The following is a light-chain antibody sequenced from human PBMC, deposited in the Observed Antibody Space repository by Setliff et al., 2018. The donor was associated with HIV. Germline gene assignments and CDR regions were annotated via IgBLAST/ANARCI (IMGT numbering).Light chain of an antibody. CDR1: RSDIGTYDL. Sequence: QSALTQPASVSGSPGQSSTISCTGTRSDIGTYDLVSWYRQYPGKAPKLMIYDVSNRPSGVSNRFSGSKSGNTASLTISGLQAEDEADYYCSSYTSSSTLVFGTGTKVTVL. V-gene: IGLV2-14*02. J-gene: IGLJ1*01. CDR2: DVS. CDR3: SSYTSSSTLV.